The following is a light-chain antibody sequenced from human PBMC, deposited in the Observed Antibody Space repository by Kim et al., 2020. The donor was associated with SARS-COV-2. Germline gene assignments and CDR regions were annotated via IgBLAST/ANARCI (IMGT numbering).Light chain of an antibody. CDR1: SSDVGGYNR. CDR2: EVS. J-gene: IGLJ1*01. CDR3: SSYTSSSTYV. Sequence: GPSVTISCTGTSSDVGGYNRVSWYQQPPGTAPKFMIYEVSNRPSGVPDRFSGSKSGNTASLTISGLQAEDEADYYCSSYTSSSTYVFGTGTKVTVL. V-gene: IGLV2-18*02.